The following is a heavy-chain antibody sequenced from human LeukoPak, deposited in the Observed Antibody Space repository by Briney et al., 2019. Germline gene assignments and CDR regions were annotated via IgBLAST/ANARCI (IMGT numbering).Heavy chain of an antibody. CDR1: GYTFTGYY. J-gene: IGHJ4*02. V-gene: IGHV1-2*02. D-gene: IGHD3-3*01. Sequence: GASVKVSCKASGYTFTGYYMHWVLQETGQGLEWMGWINPNSGGTNYAQKFQGRVTMTRDTSIGTAYMELSSLRSDDTAVYYCARGGWLLFWGQGTQVTVSS. CDR2: INPNSGGT. CDR3: ARGGWLLF.